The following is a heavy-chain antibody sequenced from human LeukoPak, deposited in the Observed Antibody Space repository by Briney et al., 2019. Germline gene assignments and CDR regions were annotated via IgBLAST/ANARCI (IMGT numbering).Heavy chain of an antibody. V-gene: IGHV3-20*04. D-gene: IGHD2-15*01. CDR3: ASGGVAAVDC. CDR1: GFTFDDYG. Sequence: PGGSLRLSCVASGFTFDDYGMSWVRQAPGKGLEWVSGINWNGGSTNYAESVKGRFTISRDNAKKSLYLQMNSLRAEDTALYFCASGGVAAVDCGGQGTLVTVSS. CDR2: INWNGGST. J-gene: IGHJ4*02.